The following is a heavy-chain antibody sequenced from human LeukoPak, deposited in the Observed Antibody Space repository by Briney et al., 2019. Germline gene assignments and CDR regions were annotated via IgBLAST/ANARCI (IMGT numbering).Heavy chain of an antibody. CDR1: GFTFSSYE. V-gene: IGHV3-48*03. D-gene: IGHD5-24*01. Sequence: AGGSLRLSCAASGFTFSSYEMNWVRQAPGKGLEWISYISSSGSTIYYADSVKGRFTISRDNAKNSLYLQMNSLRAEDTAVYYCARAGGDGYNLDYWGQGTLVTVSS. J-gene: IGHJ4*02. CDR2: ISSSGSTI. CDR3: ARAGGDGYNLDY.